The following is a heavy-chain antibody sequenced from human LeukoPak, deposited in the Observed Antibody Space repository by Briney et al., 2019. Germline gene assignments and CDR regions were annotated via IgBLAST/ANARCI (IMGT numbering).Heavy chain of an antibody. D-gene: IGHD3-9*01. Sequence: GGSLRLSCVASAFTFSKHPMSWVRQAPGNGLELVSAINERGDITKYADSVMRRFSISRDNSKNTLYLQMNSLRAGDTAVYYCARGDDISPGRVLEYWGRGTLVTVSS. V-gene: IGHV3-23*01. CDR1: AFTFSKHP. J-gene: IGHJ4*02. CDR3: ARGDDISPGRVLEY. CDR2: INERGDIT.